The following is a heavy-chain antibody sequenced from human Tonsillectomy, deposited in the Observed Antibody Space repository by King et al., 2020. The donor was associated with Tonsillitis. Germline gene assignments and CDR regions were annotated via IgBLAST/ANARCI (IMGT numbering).Heavy chain of an antibody. J-gene: IGHJ4*02. CDR3: ARVPASGWYADY. CDR2: ISTSGSTI. D-gene: IGHD6-19*01. V-gene: IGHV3-48*03. Sequence: QLVQSGGGFIQPGGSLRLSCAASGFTFSSYEMNWVRQAPGKGLEWVSYISTSGSTIYYADSVKGRSTISRDNAKSSLYLQMNSLRVEDTAVYYCARVPASGWYADYWGQGTLVTVSS. CDR1: GFTFSSYE.